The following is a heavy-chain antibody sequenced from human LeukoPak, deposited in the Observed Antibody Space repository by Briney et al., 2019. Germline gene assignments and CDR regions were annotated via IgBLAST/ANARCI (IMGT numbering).Heavy chain of an antibody. CDR1: GFSVSTDH. D-gene: IGHD3-16*02. J-gene: IGHJ4*02. CDR2: IYNDGST. CDR3: ARVWELSYDY. Sequence: GGSLRLSCAASGFSVSTDHMSWVRQAPGKGLEWVSVIYNDGSTYYADTVKGRFTISRDNSKNTVDLLVNSLRAEDTAVYYCARVWELSYDYWGQGTLVTVFS. V-gene: IGHV3-53*01.